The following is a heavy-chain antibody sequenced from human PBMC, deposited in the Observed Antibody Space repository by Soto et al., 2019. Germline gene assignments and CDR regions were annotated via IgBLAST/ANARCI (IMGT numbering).Heavy chain of an antibody. CDR1: GGSFSGYQ. J-gene: IGHJ6*03. CDR3: ARGLILWFGELSRRGGYYYYMDV. V-gene: IGHV4-34*01. CDR2: INDSGNI. Sequence: QVQLQQWGAGLLKPSETLSLTCAVYGGSFSGYQWSWIRQTPGKGLEWIGEINDSGNINYNPSLKSRVTIFLDTLKKNISMKLSSVTAAETAVYYCARGLILWFGELSRRGGYYYYMDVWGKGTTVIVSS. D-gene: IGHD3-10*01.